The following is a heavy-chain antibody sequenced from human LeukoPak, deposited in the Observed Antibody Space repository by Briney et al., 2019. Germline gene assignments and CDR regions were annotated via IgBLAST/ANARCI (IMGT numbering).Heavy chain of an antibody. J-gene: IGHJ4*02. V-gene: IGHV4-59*01. D-gene: IGHD2-15*01. Sequence: SETLSLTCTVSGGSISSYYWSWIRQPPGKGLEWIGYIYYSGSTNYNPSLKSRVTISVDTSKNQFSLKLSSVTAADTAVYYCAIDCSGTSCYDYWGQGTLVTVSS. CDR2: IYYSGST. CDR3: AIDCSGTSCYDY. CDR1: GGSISSYY.